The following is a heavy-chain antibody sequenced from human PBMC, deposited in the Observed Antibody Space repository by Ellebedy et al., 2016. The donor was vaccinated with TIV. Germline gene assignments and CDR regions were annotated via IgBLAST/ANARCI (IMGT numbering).Heavy chain of an antibody. CDR1: GFTFNTYG. J-gene: IGHJ4*02. D-gene: IGHD1-26*01. Sequence: GESLKISCVASGFTFNTYGMHWIRQAPGKGLEWVSRISRDGDIRGYAEFAKGRFTVSRDNTKNTLYLQMSGLRADDSAVYYCATDEGGSYDSWGQGTRVSVSS. V-gene: IGHV3-74*01. CDR3: ATDEGGSYDS. CDR2: ISRDGDIR.